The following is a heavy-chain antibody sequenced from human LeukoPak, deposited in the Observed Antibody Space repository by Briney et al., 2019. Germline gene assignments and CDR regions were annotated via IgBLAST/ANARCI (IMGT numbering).Heavy chain of an antibody. D-gene: IGHD2-2*01. CDR2: IKQDGSEK. Sequence: GGSLRLSCAASGFTFSGYWMTWVRQAPGKGLEWVANIKQDGSEKYYVDSVKGRFTISRDNAKNTLYLQMNSLRAEDTAVYYCATYSSSNAREFQYWGQGTLVTVSS. V-gene: IGHV3-7*01. J-gene: IGHJ1*01. CDR1: GFTFSGYW. CDR3: ATYSSSNAREFQY.